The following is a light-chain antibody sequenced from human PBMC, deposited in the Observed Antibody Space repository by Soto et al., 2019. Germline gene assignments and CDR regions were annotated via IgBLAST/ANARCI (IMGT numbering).Light chain of an antibody. CDR3: QVLDSSSDHVV. Sequence: SSELTQPPSVSVAPGQTARITCGGKNIGSKSVHWYQQKPGQAPVLVVYDDSARPSGIPERFSGSNSGNTATPSISRVVAGDEADYYCQVLDSSSDHVVFGGGTKLTVL. J-gene: IGLJ2*01. CDR1: NIGSKS. V-gene: IGLV3-21*02. CDR2: DDS.